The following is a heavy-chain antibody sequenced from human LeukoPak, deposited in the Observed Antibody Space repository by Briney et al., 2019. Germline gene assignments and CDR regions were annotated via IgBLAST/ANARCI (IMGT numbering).Heavy chain of an antibody. CDR2: IIPIFGTA. CDR1: GVTFSSYA. D-gene: IGHD2-15*01. V-gene: IGHV1-69*13. CDR3: ARYCSGGSCYPNDDAFDI. Sequence: ASVKVSCKASGVTFSSYAISWVRQAPGQGLEWMGGIIPIFGTANYAQTFKGRVTITADESTTTAYMELSSLRSEDTAVYYCARYCSGGSCYPNDDAFDIWGQGTVVTVSS. J-gene: IGHJ3*02.